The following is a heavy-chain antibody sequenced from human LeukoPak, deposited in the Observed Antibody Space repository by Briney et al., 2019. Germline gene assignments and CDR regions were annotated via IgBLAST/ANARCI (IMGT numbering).Heavy chain of an antibody. CDR1: GFTFSSYE. J-gene: IGHJ6*04. CDR3: AREQPRHHLVDV. CDR2: ISSSGSTI. V-gene: IGHV3-48*03. D-gene: IGHD1-14*01. Sequence: PGGSLRLSCAASGFTFSSYEMNWVRQAPGKGLEWVSYISSSGSTIYYADSVKGRFTISRDNAKNSLYLQMNSLRAEDTAVYYCAREQPRHHLVDVWGKGTTVTISS.